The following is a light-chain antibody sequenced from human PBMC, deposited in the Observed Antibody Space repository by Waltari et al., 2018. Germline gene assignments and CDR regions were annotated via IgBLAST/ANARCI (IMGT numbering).Light chain of an antibody. Sequence: QSALTQPASVSGSPGQSITISCTRSSSDLGGYSFLSCYQQHPGKAPKLMIYDVSHRPSGVSNRFSGSTSGNTASLTISGLQPEDEADYYCSSYTSIIPPFLFGTGTKVTVL. CDR2: DVS. V-gene: IGLV2-14*01. CDR1: SSDLGGYSF. CDR3: SSYTSIIPPFL. J-gene: IGLJ1*01.